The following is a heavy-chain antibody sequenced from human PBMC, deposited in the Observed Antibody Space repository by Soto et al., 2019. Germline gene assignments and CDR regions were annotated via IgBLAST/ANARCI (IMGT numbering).Heavy chain of an antibody. CDR3: AKSLVFVDHAYMDV. CDR1: GGSFTSYI. CDR2: VIPIQGTA. Sequence: QVQLVQSGAEVKKPGSSVKVSCEASGGSFTSYIFTWVRQAPGQGLEWMGRVIPIQGTATYALKFQDRVTITADKSTSAVYMELRRLRPEETAVCYCAKSLVFVDHAYMDVWGKVTTVNVAS. J-gene: IGHJ6*03. D-gene: IGHD2-21*01. V-gene: IGHV1-69*08.